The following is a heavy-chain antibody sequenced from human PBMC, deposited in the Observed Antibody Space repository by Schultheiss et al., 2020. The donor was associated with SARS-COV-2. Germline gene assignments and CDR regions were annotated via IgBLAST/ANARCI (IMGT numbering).Heavy chain of an antibody. Sequence: GGSLRLSCAASGFTFSSYGMHWVRQAPGKGLEWVAVIWYDGSNKYYADSVKGRFTISRDNSRNTLYLQTNSLRAEDTAVYYCARDPLSSKDVWGKGTTVTVSS. J-gene: IGHJ6*04. D-gene: IGHD6-6*01. V-gene: IGHV3-33*01. CDR1: GFTFSSYG. CDR3: ARDPLSSKDV. CDR2: IWYDGSNK.